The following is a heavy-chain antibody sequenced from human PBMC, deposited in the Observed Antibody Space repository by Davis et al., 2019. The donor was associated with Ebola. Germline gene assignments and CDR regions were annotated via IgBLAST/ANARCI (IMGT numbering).Heavy chain of an antibody. V-gene: IGHV3-21*01. J-gene: IGHJ4*02. CDR2: ISSSSSYI. D-gene: IGHD2-21*02. CDR3: AKDDWDVVETAPCDY. CDR1: GFTFSTYA. Sequence: GESLKISCAASGFTFSTYAMGWVRQAPGKGLEWVSSISSSSSYIYYADSVKGRFTISRDNAKNSLYLQMNSLRAEDTAVYYCAKDDWDVVETAPCDYWGQGTLVTVSS.